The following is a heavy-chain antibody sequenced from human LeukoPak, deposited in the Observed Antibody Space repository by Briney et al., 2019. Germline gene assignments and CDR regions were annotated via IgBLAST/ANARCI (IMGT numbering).Heavy chain of an antibody. J-gene: IGHJ3*02. CDR1: GFTFSSFA. CDR3: ANMQLVKGVFEI. D-gene: IGHD6-13*01. V-gene: IGHV3-23*01. Sequence: PGGSLRLSCAASGFTFSSFAMSWVRQAPGKGLDWVSAISGGSDNTYYADSMKGRFTISRDNSKNTLDLHMSSLTADDTAVYYCANMQLVKGVFEIWGQGTRVTVSS. CDR2: ISGGSDNT.